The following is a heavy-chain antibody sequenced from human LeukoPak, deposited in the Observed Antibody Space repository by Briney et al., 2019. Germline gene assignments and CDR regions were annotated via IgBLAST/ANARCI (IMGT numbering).Heavy chain of an antibody. V-gene: IGHV3-30*02. D-gene: IGHD2-15*01. CDR1: GFTLSTYG. CDR3: AKDLGCSGGTCHKAFDC. CDR2: IRYGGSDK. J-gene: IGHJ4*02. Sequence: PGGSLRLSCVASGFTLSTYGMHWVRQAPGKGREGVAFIRYGGSDKFYGDPVKGRFTTSRDNSKNTLYLQMSRLRVEDTAVYYCAKDLGCSGGTCHKAFDCWGQGTLVTVSS.